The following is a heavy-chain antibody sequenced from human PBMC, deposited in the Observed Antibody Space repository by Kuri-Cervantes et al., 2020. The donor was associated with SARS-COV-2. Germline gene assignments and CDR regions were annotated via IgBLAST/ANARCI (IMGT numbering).Heavy chain of an antibody. J-gene: IGHJ6*03. V-gene: IGHV3-33*01. CDR3: ARDLVVSSGWDYYMDI. CDR2: IWYDGSNK. Sequence: GESLKISCAASGFTFSSYGMHWVRQAPGKGLEWVAVIWYDGSNKYYADSVKGRFTISRDNSKNTLYLQMNSLRAEDTAVYYCARDLVVSSGWDYYMDIWGKGTTVTGYS. D-gene: IGHD6-19*01. CDR1: GFTFSSYG.